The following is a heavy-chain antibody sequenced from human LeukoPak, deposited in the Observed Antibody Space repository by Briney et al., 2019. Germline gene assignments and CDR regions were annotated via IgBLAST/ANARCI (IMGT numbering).Heavy chain of an antibody. V-gene: IGHV4-38-2*01. CDR2: IYHSGST. J-gene: IGHJ3*02. D-gene: IGHD3-10*01. Sequence: PSETLSLTCAVSGYSISSGYYWGWIRQPPGKGLEWIGSIYHSGSTYYNPSLKSRVIISVDTSKNQFSLKLSSVTAADTAVYYCASGGSGAFDIWGQGTMVTVSS. CDR1: GYSISSGYY. CDR3: ASGGSGAFDI.